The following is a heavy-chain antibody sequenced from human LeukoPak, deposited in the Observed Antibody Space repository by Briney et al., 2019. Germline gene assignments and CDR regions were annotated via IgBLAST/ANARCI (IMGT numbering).Heavy chain of an antibody. CDR1: GGSISSHY. J-gene: IGHJ2*01. CDR2: VDNSGST. D-gene: IGHD3-22*01. Sequence: SETLSLTCTFSGGSISSHYWSWIRQPPGKGLEWIGHVDNSGSTYYNPSLRSRVTISLDTSKNQFSLKVNTVTAADTAVYYCASDMGQYYDSSGYYSWYFDLWGRGTLVTVSS. V-gene: IGHV4-59*11. CDR3: ASDMGQYYDSSGYYSWYFDL.